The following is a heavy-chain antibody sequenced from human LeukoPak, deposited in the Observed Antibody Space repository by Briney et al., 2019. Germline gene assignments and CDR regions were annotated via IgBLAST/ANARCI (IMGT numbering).Heavy chain of an antibody. Sequence: SETLSLTCTVSGGSISSGGYYWSWIRQHPGKGLEWIGYIYYSGSTYYNPSFKSRVTISVDTSKNQFSLKLSSVTAADTAVYYCASTQGATEYYFDYWGQGTLVTVSS. V-gene: IGHV4-31*03. CDR2: IYYSGST. CDR3: ASTQGATEYYFDY. D-gene: IGHD4/OR15-4a*01. J-gene: IGHJ4*02. CDR1: GGSISSGGYY.